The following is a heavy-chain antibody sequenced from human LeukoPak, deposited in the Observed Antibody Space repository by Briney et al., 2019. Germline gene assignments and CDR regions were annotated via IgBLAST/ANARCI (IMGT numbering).Heavy chain of an antibody. CDR1: GFSFSDPY. J-gene: IGHJ3*02. D-gene: IGHD2/OR15-2a*01. Sequence: GGSLRLSCAASGFSFSDPYMSWIRQAPGQGLEWLSYIKSSDTSTFYADSVKGRFTVSRDNAKNSLYLQMNSLRAEDTAVYYCARRGNMSSHAFDIWGQGTVVTVSS. V-gene: IGHV3-11*01. CDR2: IKSSDTST. CDR3: ARRGNMSSHAFDI.